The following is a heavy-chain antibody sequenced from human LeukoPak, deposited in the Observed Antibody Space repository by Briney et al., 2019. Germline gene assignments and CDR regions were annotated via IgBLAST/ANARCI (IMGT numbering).Heavy chain of an antibody. D-gene: IGHD3-9*01. CDR3: VRQRYFDWFISYMDV. V-gene: IGHV4-59*11. J-gene: IGHJ6*03. Sequence: PSETLSLTCTVSGGSISSHYWSWIRQPPGKGLEWIGYIYYSGSTNYNPSLKSRVTISVDTSKNQFSLKLSSVTAADTAVYYCVRQRYFDWFISYMDVWGKGTTVTVSS. CDR1: GGSISSHY. CDR2: IYYSGST.